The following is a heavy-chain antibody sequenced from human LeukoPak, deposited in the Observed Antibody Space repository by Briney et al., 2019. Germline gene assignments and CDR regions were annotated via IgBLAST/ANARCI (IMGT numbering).Heavy chain of an antibody. CDR3: ARAGVFDY. D-gene: IGHD3-10*01. CDR1: GYSISSGYY. V-gene: IGHV4-38-2*01. Sequence: PSETLSLTCAVSGYSISSGYYWGWIRQPPGKGLEWIGSIYHSGSTYYNPSLKSRATISVDTSKNQFSLKLSSVTAADTAVYYCARAGVFDYWGQGTLVTVSS. J-gene: IGHJ4*02. CDR2: IYHSGST.